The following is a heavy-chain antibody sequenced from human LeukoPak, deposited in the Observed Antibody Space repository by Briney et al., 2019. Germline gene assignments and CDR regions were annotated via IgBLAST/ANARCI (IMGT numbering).Heavy chain of an antibody. J-gene: IGHJ4*02. D-gene: IGHD5-18*01. CDR1: GYTFTSYG. Sequence: ASVKVSCKASGYTFTSYGISWVRQAPGQGLEWMGWISAYNGNTNYAQKLQGRVTMTTDTSTSTAYMEPRSPRSDDTAVYYCARELRGYSYGYSHYFDYWGQGTLVTVSS. CDR3: ARELRGYSYGYSHYFDY. V-gene: IGHV1-18*01. CDR2: ISAYNGNT.